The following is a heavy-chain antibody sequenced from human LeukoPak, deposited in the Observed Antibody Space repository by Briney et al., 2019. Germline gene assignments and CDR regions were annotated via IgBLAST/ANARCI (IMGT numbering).Heavy chain of an antibody. CDR1: GFPFSSYA. D-gene: IGHD6-19*01. CDR2: ISNSGAGT. V-gene: IGHV3-23*01. Sequence: GGSLRLSCAASGFPFSSYAMSWVRQAPGRGLEWVSGISNSGAGTYYADSVEGRFTISRDNSKSTLYLQVNSLRADDTAVYYCAKEKGSSGWYGNDYWGQGTLVTVSS. CDR3: AKEKGSSGWYGNDY. J-gene: IGHJ4*02.